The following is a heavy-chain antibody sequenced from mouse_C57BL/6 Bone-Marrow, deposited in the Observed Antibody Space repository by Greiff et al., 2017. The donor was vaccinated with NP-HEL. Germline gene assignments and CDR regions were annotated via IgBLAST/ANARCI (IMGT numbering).Heavy chain of an antibody. V-gene: IGHV1-69*01. CDR2: IDPSDSYT. CDR1: GYTFTSYW. J-gene: IGHJ1*03. Sequence: VQLQQPGAELVMPGASVKLSCKASGYTFTSYWMHWVKQRPGQGLEWIGEIDPSDSYTNYNQKFKGKSTLTVDKSSSTAYMQLSSLTSEDSAVYYCARSGYGSSWYFDVWATGTTVTVSS. CDR3: ARSGYGSSWYFDV. D-gene: IGHD1-1*01.